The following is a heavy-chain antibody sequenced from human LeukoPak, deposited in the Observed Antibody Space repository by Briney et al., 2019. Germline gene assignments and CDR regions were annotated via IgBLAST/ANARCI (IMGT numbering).Heavy chain of an antibody. CDR3: ARVRSSGWSPGFVP. J-gene: IGHJ5*02. CDR2: MNPNSGNT. V-gene: IGHV1-8*01. CDR1: GYTFTSYE. Sequence: ASVKVSCKASGYTFTSYEINWVRQATGQGLEWMGWMNPNSGNTGYAQKFQGRVTMTRDTSISTAYMELSSLRSEDTAVYYCARVRSSGWSPGFVPWGQGTLVIVSS. D-gene: IGHD6-19*01.